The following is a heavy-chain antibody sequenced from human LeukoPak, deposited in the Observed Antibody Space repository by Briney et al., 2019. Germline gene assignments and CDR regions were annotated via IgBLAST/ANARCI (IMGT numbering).Heavy chain of an antibody. CDR1: GFTFSSYW. Sequence: GGSLRLSCAASGFTFSSYWMSWVRQAPGKGLEWVANIKQDGSEKYYVDSVKGRFTISRDNAKNSLYLQMNSLRADDTAVYYCAMKAVPRPRLHDAFDFWGQGTVVSVSS. CDR3: AMKAVPRPRLHDAFDF. D-gene: IGHD5-24*01. J-gene: IGHJ3*01. CDR2: IKQDGSEK. V-gene: IGHV3-7*03.